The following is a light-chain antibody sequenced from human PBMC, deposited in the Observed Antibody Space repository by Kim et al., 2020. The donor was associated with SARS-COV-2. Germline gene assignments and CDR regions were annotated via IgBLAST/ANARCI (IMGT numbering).Light chain of an antibody. CDR3: MQDLQTPWM. CDR2: LGS. Sequence: DIVMTQSPLSLPVTPGEPASISCRSSQSLLHSNGYNYLDWYLQKPGQSPQLVIYLGSNRASGVPDRFSGSGSGTDFTLKIIRVEAEDVGVYYCMQDLQTPWMFGQGTKVDIK. J-gene: IGKJ1*01. CDR1: QSLLHSNGYNY. V-gene: IGKV2-28*01.